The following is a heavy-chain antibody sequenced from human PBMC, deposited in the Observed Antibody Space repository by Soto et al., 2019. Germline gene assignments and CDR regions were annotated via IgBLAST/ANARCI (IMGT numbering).Heavy chain of an antibody. D-gene: IGHD5-12*01. V-gene: IGHV3-33*01. CDR3: ARDQSSTGYSGYDFQGIFDY. CDR2: IWYDGSNK. Sequence: LRLSCAASGFTFSIYGMHWVRQAPGKGLEWVAVIWYDGSNKYYADSVKGRFTISRDNSKNTLYLKMNSLRAEDTAVYYCARDQSSTGYSGYDFQGIFDYWGQGTLVTVXS. CDR1: GFTFSIYG. J-gene: IGHJ4*02.